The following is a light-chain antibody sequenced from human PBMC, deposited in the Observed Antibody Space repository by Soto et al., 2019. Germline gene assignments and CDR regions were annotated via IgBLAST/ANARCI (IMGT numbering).Light chain of an antibody. CDR3: QQYDTWPRN. J-gene: IGKJ1*01. CDR1: QSVSTN. CDR2: GAS. V-gene: IGKV3-15*01. Sequence: EIVMTQSXVCLSVPPWDXXXXXXXASQSVSTNFAWALQNXGQAPRLLTPGASXRPNAVPARFTASGSGTDLTLSISSLQSDDFGVYYCQQYDTWPRNFGQGTKVDIK.